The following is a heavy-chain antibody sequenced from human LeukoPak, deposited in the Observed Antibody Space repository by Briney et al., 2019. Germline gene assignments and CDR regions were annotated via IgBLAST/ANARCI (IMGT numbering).Heavy chain of an antibody. CDR2: ISGIGTTT. CDR1: GFIFSSYA. D-gene: IGHD4-17*01. V-gene: IGHV3-23*01. Sequence: GGSLRLSCTASGFIFSSYAMTWVRQAPGKGLECVSVISGIGTTTYYADSVKGRFTISRDNSKNTLFLQMNSLRVEDTATYYCTKKRTTSVTDWFDPWGQGTLVTVSS. CDR3: TKKRTTSVTDWFDP. J-gene: IGHJ5*02.